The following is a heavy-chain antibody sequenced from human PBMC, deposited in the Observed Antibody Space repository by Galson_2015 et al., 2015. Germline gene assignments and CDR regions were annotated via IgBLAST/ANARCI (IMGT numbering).Heavy chain of an antibody. D-gene: IGHD3-16*01. CDR2: ISYDGSNK. J-gene: IGHJ3*02. Sequence: SLRLSCAASGFTFSSYAMHWVRQAPGKGLEWVAVISYDGSNKYYADSVKGRFTISRDNSKNTLYLQMNSLRAEDTAVYYCARDQGYYDYIWGTGAFDIWGQGTMVTVSS. V-gene: IGHV3-30*01. CDR3: ARDQGYYDYIWGTGAFDI. CDR1: GFTFSSYA.